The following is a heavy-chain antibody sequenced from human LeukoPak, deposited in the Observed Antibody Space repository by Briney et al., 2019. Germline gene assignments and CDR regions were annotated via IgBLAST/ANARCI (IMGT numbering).Heavy chain of an antibody. Sequence: GASVKVSCKASGYIFTSYGISWVRQAPGQGLEWMGWISAYNGNTNYAQKLQGRVTMTTDTSTNTVYMEMSSLRIEDTAVYYCASVYLHGMDVWGQGTTVTVSS. D-gene: IGHD1-14*01. CDR2: ISAYNGNT. CDR1: GYIFTSYG. J-gene: IGHJ6*02. V-gene: IGHV1-18*01. CDR3: ASVYLHGMDV.